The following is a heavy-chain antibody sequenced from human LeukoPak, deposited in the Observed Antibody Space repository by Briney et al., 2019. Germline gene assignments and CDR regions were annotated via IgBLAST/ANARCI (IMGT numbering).Heavy chain of an antibody. D-gene: IGHD4-17*01. J-gene: IGHJ4*02. CDR1: GYSISSGYY. CDR3: ARALLNDYGYYFDY. CDR2: IYHSGST. V-gene: IGHV4-38-2*02. Sequence: SETLSLTCTVSGYSISSGYYWGWIRQPPGKGLEWIGSIYHSGSTYYNPSLKSRVTISVDTSKNQFSLKLSSVTAADTAVYYCARALLNDYGYYFDYWGQGTLVTVSS.